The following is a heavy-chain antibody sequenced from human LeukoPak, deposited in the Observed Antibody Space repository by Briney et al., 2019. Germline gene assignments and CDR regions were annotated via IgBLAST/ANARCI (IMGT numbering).Heavy chain of an antibody. D-gene: IGHD3-10*01. CDR3: VKGKVAGSGTYYTAPFDY. CDR1: GFTFSSYS. CDR2: ISSSSSYI. V-gene: IGHV3-21*01. Sequence: GGSLRLSCAASGFTFSSYSMNWVRQAPGKGLEWVSSISSSSSYIYYADSVKGRFTFSRDNSKNTLYLQMSSLRAEDTAVYYCVKGKVAGSGTYYTAPFDYWGQGTLVTVSS. J-gene: IGHJ4*02.